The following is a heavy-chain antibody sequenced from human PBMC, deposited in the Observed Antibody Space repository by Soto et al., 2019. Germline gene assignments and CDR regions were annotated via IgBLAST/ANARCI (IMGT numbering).Heavy chain of an antibody. Sequence: GGSLRLSCAASGFTFSSYGMHWVRQALGKGLEWVAVIWYDGSNKYYADSVKGRFTISRDNSKNTLYLQMNSLRAEDTAVYYCASEHWSPGQLWGQGTLVTVSS. J-gene: IGHJ4*02. CDR2: IWYDGSNK. CDR3: ASEHWSPGQL. V-gene: IGHV3-33*01. D-gene: IGHD1-1*01. CDR1: GFTFSSYG.